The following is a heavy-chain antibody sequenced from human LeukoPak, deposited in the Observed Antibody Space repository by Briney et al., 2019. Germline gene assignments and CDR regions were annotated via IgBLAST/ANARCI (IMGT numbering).Heavy chain of an antibody. J-gene: IGHJ4*02. CDR3: AREPAGYVDY. D-gene: IGHD6-13*01. CDR2: ITTNGRST. Sequence: GGSLRLSCAASGLTFSSFAMNWVRQAPGMGLEWVAVITTNGRSTSYADSVKGRFTISRDNSKNTLYLQMNNLRAEDTALYYCAREPAGYVDYWGQGILVTVSS. V-gene: IGHV3-23*01. CDR1: GLTFSSFA.